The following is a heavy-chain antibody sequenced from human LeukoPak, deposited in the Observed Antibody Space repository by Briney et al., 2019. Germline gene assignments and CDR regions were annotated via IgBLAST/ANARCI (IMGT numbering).Heavy chain of an antibody. CDR3: ARGDGYCSGGSCMIFDY. Sequence: ASVKVSCKASGYTFTGYYMHWVRQASGQGIEWMGWISAYTGKTNSAQKLQGRVTMTTDTSTSTGYMELRSLRSDDTAVYYCARGDGYCSGGSCMIFDYWGQGTLVTVSS. CDR1: GYTFTGYY. CDR2: ISAYTGKT. V-gene: IGHV1-18*04. D-gene: IGHD2-15*01. J-gene: IGHJ4*02.